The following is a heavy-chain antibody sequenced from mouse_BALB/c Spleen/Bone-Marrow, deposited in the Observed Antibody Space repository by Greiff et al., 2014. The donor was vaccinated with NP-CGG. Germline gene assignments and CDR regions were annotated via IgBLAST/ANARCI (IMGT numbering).Heavy chain of an antibody. CDR2: IDPANGNT. D-gene: IGHD1-1*01. CDR1: GFNIKDTY. J-gene: IGHJ3*01. Sequence: EVKLMESGAELAKPGASVKLSCTASGFNIKDTYMHWVKQRPEQGLEWIGRIDPANGNTKYDPKFQGKATITADTSSNTAYLQLSSLTSEDTAVYYCAAYYYGSSQFAYWGQGTLVTVSA. V-gene: IGHV14-3*02. CDR3: AAYYYGSSQFAY.